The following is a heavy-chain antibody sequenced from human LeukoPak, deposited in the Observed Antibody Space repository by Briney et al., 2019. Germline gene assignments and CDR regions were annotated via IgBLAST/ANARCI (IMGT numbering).Heavy chain of an antibody. CDR1: GFTFSSYG. D-gene: IGHD3-10*01. V-gene: IGHV3-30*02. J-gene: IGHJ4*02. Sequence: GSLRLSCAASGFTFSSYGMHWVRQAPGKGLEWVAFIRYDGSNKYYADSVKGRFTISRDNSKHTLYLQMNSLRAEDTAVYYCAKNFGSGSYSTDYWGQGTLVTVSS. CDR3: AKNFGSGSYSTDY. CDR2: IRYDGSNK.